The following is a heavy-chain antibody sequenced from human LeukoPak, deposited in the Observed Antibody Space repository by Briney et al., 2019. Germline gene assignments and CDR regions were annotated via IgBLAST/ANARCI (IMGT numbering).Heavy chain of an antibody. CDR2: ISYDGSNK. J-gene: IGHJ4*02. V-gene: IGHV3-30*03. D-gene: IGHD1-26*01. Sequence: GGSLRLSCAASGFTFSNAWMNWVRQAPGKGLEWVAVISYDGSNKYYVDSVKGRFTISRDNSKNTLDLQMTGLRAEDTAVYYCARERGRGRDSPWFDYWGQGTLVTVSS. CDR3: ARERGRGRDSPWFDY. CDR1: GFTFSNAW.